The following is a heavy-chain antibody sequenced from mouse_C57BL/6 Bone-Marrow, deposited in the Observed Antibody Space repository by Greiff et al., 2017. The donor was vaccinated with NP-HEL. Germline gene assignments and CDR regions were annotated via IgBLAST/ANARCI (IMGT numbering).Heavy chain of an antibody. CDR1: GYTFTGNW. D-gene: IGHD1-1*01. J-gene: IGHJ2*01. Sequence: QVQLQQSGAELMKPGASVKLSCKATGYTFTGNWIEWVKQRPGHGLEWIGEILPGSGNTYYNERFKGKATFTADTSSNTAYMQLSSLTTEDSAIYYCARDYYGSRYFDYWGQGTTLTVSS. CDR3: ARDYYGSRYFDY. V-gene: IGHV1-9*01. CDR2: ILPGSGNT.